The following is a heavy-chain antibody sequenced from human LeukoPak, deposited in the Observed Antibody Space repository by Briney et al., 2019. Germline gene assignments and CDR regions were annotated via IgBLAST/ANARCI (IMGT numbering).Heavy chain of an antibody. CDR3: ARSGYSSGWYDY. CDR2: INHSGST. Sequence: SETLSLTCTVSGGSVSSGSYYWSWIRQPPGKGLEWIGEINHSGSTNYNPSLKSRVTISVDTSKNQFSLKLSSVTAADTAVYYCARSGYSSGWYDYWGQGTLVTVSS. CDR1: GGSVSSGSYY. D-gene: IGHD6-19*01. J-gene: IGHJ4*02. V-gene: IGHV4-39*07.